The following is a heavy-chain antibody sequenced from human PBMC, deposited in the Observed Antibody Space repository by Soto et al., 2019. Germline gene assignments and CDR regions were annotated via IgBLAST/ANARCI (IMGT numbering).Heavy chain of an antibody. J-gene: IGHJ4*02. D-gene: IGHD1-1*01. CDR2: ISSSGSTI. CDR3: ASRYNWQGAVTKTLDS. V-gene: IGHV3-11*01. CDR1: GFTFSDYY. Sequence: QVQLVESGGGLVKPGGSLRLSCAASGFTFSDYYMSWIRQAPGKGLEWVSYISSSGSTIYYANSVKGRFTISRDNAKKAGDLQMNSLRAEDTAVYYCASRYNWQGAVTKTLDSWGQGTLVTVSS.